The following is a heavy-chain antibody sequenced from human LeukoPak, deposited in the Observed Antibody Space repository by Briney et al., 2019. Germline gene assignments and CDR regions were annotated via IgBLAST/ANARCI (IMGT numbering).Heavy chain of an antibody. V-gene: IGHV5-51*01. J-gene: IGHJ6*02. CDR1: GYSFSKYW. CDR3: GRYGQSGNGYLSYFYYGMDF. CDR2: IYSDESLI. D-gene: IGHD6-13*01. Sequence: GESLKISCTASGYSFSKYWIGWVRQTPGKGLEWMGFIYSDESLIRYSPSFEGQVTISADNSISTAYLQWSSLKASDTAIYYRGRYGQSGNGYLSYFYYGMDFWGQGTAVTVSS.